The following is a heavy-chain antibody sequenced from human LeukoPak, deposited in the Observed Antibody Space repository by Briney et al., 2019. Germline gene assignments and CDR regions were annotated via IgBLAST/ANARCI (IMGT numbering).Heavy chain of an antibody. CDR3: ARDARVNSNPGWFDP. J-gene: IGHJ5*02. Sequence: PGGSLRLSCAASGFTFSSYSMNWVRQAPGKGLEWVSSISSSSSYIYYADSVKGRFTISRDNAKNSLYLQMNSLRAEDTAVYYCARDARVNSNPGWFDPWGQGTLVTVSS. D-gene: IGHD1-20*01. V-gene: IGHV3-21*01. CDR2: ISSSSSYI. CDR1: GFTFSSYS.